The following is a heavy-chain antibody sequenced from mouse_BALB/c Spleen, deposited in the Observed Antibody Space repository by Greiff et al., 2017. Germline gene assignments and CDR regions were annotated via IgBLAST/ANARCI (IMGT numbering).Heavy chain of an antibody. Sequence: EVKLEESGGGLVKPGGSLKLSCAASGFTFSSYAMSWVRQSPEKRLEWVAEISSGGSYTYYPDTVTGRFTISRDNAKNTLYLEMSSLRSEDTAMYYCARSDYGSFDYWGQGTTLTVSS. V-gene: IGHV5-9-4*01. CDR3: ARSDYGSFDY. J-gene: IGHJ2*01. D-gene: IGHD1-1*02. CDR1: GFTFSSYA. CDR2: ISSGGSYT.